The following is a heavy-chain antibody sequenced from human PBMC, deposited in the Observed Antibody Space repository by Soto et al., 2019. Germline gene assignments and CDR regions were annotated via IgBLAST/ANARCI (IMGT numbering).Heavy chain of an antibody. J-gene: IGHJ3*02. CDR1: GYTFTGYY. Sequence: ASVKVSCKASGYTFTGYYMHWVRQAPGQGLEWMGWINPNSGGANYAQKFQGRVTMTRDTSISTAYMELSRLRSDDTAVYYCARRLVVVGRGAFDIWGQGTMVTVSS. V-gene: IGHV1-2*02. CDR3: ARRLVVVGRGAFDI. D-gene: IGHD2-15*01. CDR2: INPNSGGA.